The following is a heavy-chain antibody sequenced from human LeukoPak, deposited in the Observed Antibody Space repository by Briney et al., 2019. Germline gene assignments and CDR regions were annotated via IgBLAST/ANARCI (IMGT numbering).Heavy chain of an antibody. Sequence: GGSLRLSCAASGFTFSSYGMHCVRQAPGKGLEWVAVIWYDGSNKYYADSVKGRFTISRDNSKNTLYLQMNSLRAEDTAVYYCARDKQLWFGEYYFDYWGQGTLVTVSS. J-gene: IGHJ4*02. D-gene: IGHD3-10*01. V-gene: IGHV3-33*01. CDR2: IWYDGSNK. CDR3: ARDKQLWFGEYYFDY. CDR1: GFTFSSYG.